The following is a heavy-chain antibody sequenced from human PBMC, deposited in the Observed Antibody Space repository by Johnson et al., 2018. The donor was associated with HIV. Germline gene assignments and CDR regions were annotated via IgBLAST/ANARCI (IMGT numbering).Heavy chain of an antibody. CDR2: ISYDGRNK. Sequence: QVQLVESGGGLVQPGGSLRLSCAASGFTFSSYGMHWVRQAPGKGLEWVAVISYDGRNKYYAASVTGRFTISRDNSKNTLYLQMNSLRAEDTAVYYCAKGSGSGWLRDACDIWGQGTMVTVSS. CDR3: AKGSGSGWLRDACDI. D-gene: IGHD6-19*01. CDR1: GFTFSSYG. V-gene: IGHV3-30*18. J-gene: IGHJ3*02.